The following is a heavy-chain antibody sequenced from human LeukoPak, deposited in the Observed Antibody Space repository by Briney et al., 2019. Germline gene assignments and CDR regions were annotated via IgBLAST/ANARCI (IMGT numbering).Heavy chain of an antibody. D-gene: IGHD6-13*01. Sequence: SETLSLTCTVSGGSISSYYWSWIRQPAGKGLEWIGRIYTSGSTNYNPFLKSRVTMSVDTSKNQFSLKLSSVTAADTAVYYCAREALSSSWYEGNYYYMDVWGKGTTVTVSS. CDR3: AREALSSSWYEGNYYYMDV. CDR2: IYTSGST. CDR1: GGSISSYY. J-gene: IGHJ6*03. V-gene: IGHV4-4*07.